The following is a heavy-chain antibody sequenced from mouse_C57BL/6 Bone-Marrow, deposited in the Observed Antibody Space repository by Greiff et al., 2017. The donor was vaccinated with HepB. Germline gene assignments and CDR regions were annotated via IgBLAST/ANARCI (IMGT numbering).Heavy chain of an antibody. J-gene: IGHJ1*03. CDR1: GFTFSDYY. Sequence: EVKLQESGGGLVQPGGSLKLSCAASGFTFSDYYMYWVRQTPEKRLEWVAYISNGGGSTYYPDTVKGRFTISRDNAKNTLYLQMSRLKSEDTAMYYCARQGSDYDPWYFDVWGTGTTVTVSS. V-gene: IGHV5-12*01. D-gene: IGHD2-4*01. CDR2: ISNGGGST. CDR3: ARQGSDYDPWYFDV.